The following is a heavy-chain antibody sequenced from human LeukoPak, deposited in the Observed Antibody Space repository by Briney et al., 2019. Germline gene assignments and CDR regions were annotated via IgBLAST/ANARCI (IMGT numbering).Heavy chain of an antibody. J-gene: IGHJ3*02. CDR1: GGTFSNDA. CDR2: INPNSGGT. CDR3: ARERDNAFDI. Sequence: ASVKVSCKASGGTFSNDAISWVRQAPGQGLEWMGWINPNSGGTNYAQKFQGRVTMTRDTSISTAYMELSRLRSDDTAVYYCARERDNAFDIWGQGTMVTVSS. V-gene: IGHV1-2*02. D-gene: IGHD2-15*01.